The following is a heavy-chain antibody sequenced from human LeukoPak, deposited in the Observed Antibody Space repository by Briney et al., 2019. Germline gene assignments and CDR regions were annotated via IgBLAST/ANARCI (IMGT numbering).Heavy chain of an antibody. J-gene: IGHJ3*02. V-gene: IGHV3-33*01. CDR1: GFTFSSYG. CDR2: IWYDGSNK. CDR3: ARGGKWLHPRNDAFDI. Sequence: AGRSLRLSCAASGFTFSSYGMHWVRQAPGKGLEWVAVIWYDGSNKYYADSVKGRFTISRDNSKNTLYLQMNSLRAEDTAVYYCARGGKWLHPRNDAFDIWGQGTMVTVSS. D-gene: IGHD5-12*01.